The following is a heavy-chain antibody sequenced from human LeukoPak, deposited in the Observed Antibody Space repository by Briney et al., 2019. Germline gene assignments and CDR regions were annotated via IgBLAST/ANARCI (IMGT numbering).Heavy chain of an antibody. D-gene: IGHD5-24*01. CDR3: AKERYGDRYAMRPDY. V-gene: IGHV3-43*02. CDR1: GFAFDDYA. J-gene: IGHJ4*02. CDR2: ISGDGVST. Sequence: GGSLRLSCAASGFAFDDYAMHWVRQAPGKGLEWVALISGDGVSTYYADSVEGRFTISRDNSKNSLYLQVNSLRPEDTALYYCAKERYGDRYAMRPDYWGQGTLVTVSS.